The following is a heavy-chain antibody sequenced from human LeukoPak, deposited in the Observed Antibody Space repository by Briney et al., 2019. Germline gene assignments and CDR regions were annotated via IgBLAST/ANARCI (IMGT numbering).Heavy chain of an antibody. V-gene: IGHV4-39*07. CDR3: ARAYGGNSQYFQH. Sequence: SETLSLTCTVSGGSISSSSYYWGWIRQPPGKGLEWIGSIHHSGSTNYNPSLKSRVTISLDTSKNQFSLKLSSVTAADTAVYYCARAYGGNSQYFQHWGQGTLVTVSS. D-gene: IGHD4-23*01. CDR1: GGSISSSSYY. CDR2: IHHSGST. J-gene: IGHJ1*01.